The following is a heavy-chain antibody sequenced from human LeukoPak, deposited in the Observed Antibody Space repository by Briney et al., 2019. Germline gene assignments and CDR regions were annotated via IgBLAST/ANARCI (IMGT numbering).Heavy chain of an antibody. D-gene: IGHD3-9*01. CDR3: ARDPMDLTGPYYYYGMDV. J-gene: IGHJ6*02. Sequence: GGSLRLSCAASGFTFSSYSMNWVRQAPGKGLEWVSSISSSSYIYYADSVKGRFTISRDNAKNSLYLQMNSLRAEDTAVYYCARDPMDLTGPYYYYGMDVWGQGTTVTVSS. CDR1: GFTFSSYS. CDR2: ISSSSYI. V-gene: IGHV3-21*01.